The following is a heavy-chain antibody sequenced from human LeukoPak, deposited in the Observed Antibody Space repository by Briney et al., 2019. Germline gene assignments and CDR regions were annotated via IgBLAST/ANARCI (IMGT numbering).Heavy chain of an antibody. J-gene: IGHJ3*02. CDR3: ARLAAMEIGAFDI. CDR2: IQPGDGDT. V-gene: IGHV5-51*01. CDR1: GYSFTNYW. Sequence: GESLKIACKGSGYSFTNYWIGWVRQMPGKGLEWMGIIQPGDGDTRYSPSFQGQVTISADKPINTAHLQWNSLKASDTAMYYCARLAAMEIGAFDIWGQGTMVTVSS. D-gene: IGHD5-18*01.